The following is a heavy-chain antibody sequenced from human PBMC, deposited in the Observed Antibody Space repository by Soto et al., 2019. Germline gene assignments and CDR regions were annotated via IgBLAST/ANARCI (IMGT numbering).Heavy chain of an antibody. V-gene: IGHV4-31*03. D-gene: IGHD6-13*01. CDR2: IYYSGST. CDR3: ARDRSSSWYMGIFDY. CDR1: GGSISSGGYY. J-gene: IGHJ4*02. Sequence: VQLQESGPGLVKPSQTLSLTCTVSGGSISSGGYYWSWIRQHPGKGLEWIGYIYYSGSTYYNPSLKSRVTISVDTSKNQFSLKLSSVTAADTAVYYCARDRSSSWYMGIFDYWGQGTLVTVSS.